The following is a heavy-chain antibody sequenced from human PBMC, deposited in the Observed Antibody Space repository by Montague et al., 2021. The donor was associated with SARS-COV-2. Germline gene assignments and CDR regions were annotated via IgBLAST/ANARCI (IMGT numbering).Heavy chain of an antibody. CDR2: TFYRSKWYN. CDR3: ARDSRNWYGPIGFDI. J-gene: IGHJ3*02. V-gene: IGHV6-1*01. CDR1: GDSVSSNTTA. Sequence: CAISGDSVSSNTTAWNWIRQSPSRGLVWLGRTFYRSKWYNEFAESVKSRISINADTSKNEVSLQLKYVTPEDTAMYYCARDSRNWYGPIGFDIWGQGTVVTVS. D-gene: IGHD6-13*01.